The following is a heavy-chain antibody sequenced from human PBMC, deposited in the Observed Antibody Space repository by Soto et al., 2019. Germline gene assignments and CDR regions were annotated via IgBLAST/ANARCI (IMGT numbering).Heavy chain of an antibody. CDR1: GFTFSNFE. V-gene: IGHV3-48*03. Sequence: EVQLVESGGNLVQPGGSLRLSCAASGFTFSNFEMHWVRQAPGKGLEWVSYISPGGDRIYYAESLKGRITISRDNARNSLSLQMNILSDEDTAVYYCTKSADSAGWGVDFWGQGTLFTVSS. CDR2: ISPGGDRI. J-gene: IGHJ4*02. D-gene: IGHD6-19*01. CDR3: TKSADSAGWGVDF.